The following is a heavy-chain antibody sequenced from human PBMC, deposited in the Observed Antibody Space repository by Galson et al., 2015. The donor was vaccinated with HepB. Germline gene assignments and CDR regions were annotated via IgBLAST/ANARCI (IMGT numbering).Heavy chain of an antibody. CDR1: GYTLTELS. J-gene: IGHJ6*02. CDR2: FDPEDGET. Sequence: SVKVSCKVSGYTLTELSMHWVRQAPGKGLEWMGGFDPEDGETIYAQKFQGRVTMTEDTSTDTAYMELSSLRSEDTAVYYCATMGIAAAGLYYYYGMDVWGQGTTVTVSS. CDR3: ATMGIAAAGLYYYYGMDV. V-gene: IGHV1-24*01. D-gene: IGHD6-13*01.